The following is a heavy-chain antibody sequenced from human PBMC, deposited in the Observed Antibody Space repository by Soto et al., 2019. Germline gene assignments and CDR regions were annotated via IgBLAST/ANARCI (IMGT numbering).Heavy chain of an antibody. CDR1: GFSFNRFP. D-gene: IGHD1-26*01. CDR2: ISYDGSIQ. J-gene: IGHJ6*02. V-gene: IGHV3-30*09. CDR3: ARDGGSYFDLYYGMDV. Sequence: QVQLVESGGGVVQPGGSLRLSGAASGFSFNRFPMHWVRQAPGKGLEWVAIISYDGSIQYYGDSVKGRFAISKDNSKNTLHLQMNSLRPEDTAVYYCARDGGSYFDLYYGMDVWGQGTTVTVSS.